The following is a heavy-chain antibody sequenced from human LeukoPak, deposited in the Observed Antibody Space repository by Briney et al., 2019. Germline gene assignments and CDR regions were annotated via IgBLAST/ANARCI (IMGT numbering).Heavy chain of an antibody. CDR3: ATDQDIVVVPAATFDY. CDR2: ISGSGGST. V-gene: IGHV3-23*01. J-gene: IGHJ4*02. Sequence: PGGSLRLSCAASGFTFSSYAMSWVRQAPGKGLEWVPAISGSGGSTYYADSVKGRFTISRDNSKNTPYLQMNSLRAEDTAVYYCATDQDIVVVPAATFDYWGQGTLVTVSS. D-gene: IGHD2-2*01. CDR1: GFTFSSYA.